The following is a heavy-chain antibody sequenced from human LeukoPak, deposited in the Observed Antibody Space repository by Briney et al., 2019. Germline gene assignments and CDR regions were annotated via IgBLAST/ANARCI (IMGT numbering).Heavy chain of an antibody. CDR2: IYYSGST. J-gene: IGHJ4*02. V-gene: IGHV4-59*01. Sequence: SETLSLTCIISGGSISSYYWSWIRQPPGKGLEWIGYIYYSGSTEYNPSLKSRVTISVDTSMNQFSLKLSSVTAADTAVYYCSRGGWLKHFNYNFDYWGQGTLVTVSS. D-gene: IGHD4-11*01. CDR3: SRGGWLKHFNYNFDY. CDR1: GGSISSYY.